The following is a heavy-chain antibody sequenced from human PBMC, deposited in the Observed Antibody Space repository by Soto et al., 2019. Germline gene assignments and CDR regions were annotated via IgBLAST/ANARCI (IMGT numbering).Heavy chain of an antibody. D-gene: IGHD3-3*01. V-gene: IGHV3-33*01. CDR3: ARDYDFWSGPRSRAHFDY. CDR2: IWYDGSNK. Sequence: PGGSLRLSCAASGFTFSSYGMHWVRQAPGKGLEWVAVIWYDGSNKYYADSVKGRFTISRDNSKNTLYLQMNSLRAEDTAVYYCARDYDFWSGPRSRAHFDYWGQGTLVTVSS. J-gene: IGHJ4*02. CDR1: GFTFSSYG.